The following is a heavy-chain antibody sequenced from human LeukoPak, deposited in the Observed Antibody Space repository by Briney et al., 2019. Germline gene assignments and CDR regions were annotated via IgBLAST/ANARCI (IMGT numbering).Heavy chain of an antibody. Sequence: SETLSLTCGVSGGAITNYYWNWIRQAPGKGLEWLGYIYYTGSTTYNPSVKSRITISLDTSKKQISLKLRSVTAADTAVYYCARRWQFGESPSYGMDVWGQGTTVTVSS. CDR3: ARRWQFGESPSYGMDV. CDR2: IYYTGST. D-gene: IGHD3-10*01. J-gene: IGHJ6*02. V-gene: IGHV4-59*01. CDR1: GGAITNYY.